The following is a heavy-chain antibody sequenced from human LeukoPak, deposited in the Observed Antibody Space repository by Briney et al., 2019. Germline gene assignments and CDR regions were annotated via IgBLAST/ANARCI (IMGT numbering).Heavy chain of an antibody. CDR1: GASISSGGYY. D-gene: IGHD2-2*02. J-gene: IGHJ4*02. CDR2: IYNSGST. V-gene: IGHV4-31*03. CDR3: ARTIVVVPAAILGPFDY. Sequence: SETLSLTCTVSGASISSGGYYWSWIRQHPGKGLEWIGYIYNSGSTYYNPSLKSRVTISVDTSKNQFSLKLSSVTAADTAVYYCARTIVVVPAAILGPFDYWGQGTLVTVSS.